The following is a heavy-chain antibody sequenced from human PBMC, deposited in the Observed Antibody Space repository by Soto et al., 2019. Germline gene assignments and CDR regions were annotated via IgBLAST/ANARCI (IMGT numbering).Heavy chain of an antibody. V-gene: IGHV4-59*08. CDR3: ARRHYDFWSGYYAKGYYFDY. D-gene: IGHD3-3*01. Sequence: SETLSLTCTVSGGSISSYYWSWIRQPPGKGLEWIGYIYYSGSTNYNPSLKSRVTISVDTSKNQFSLKLSSVTAADTAVYYCARRHYDFWSGYYAKGYYFDYWGQGTLVTVSS. CDR2: IYYSGST. J-gene: IGHJ4*02. CDR1: GGSISSYY.